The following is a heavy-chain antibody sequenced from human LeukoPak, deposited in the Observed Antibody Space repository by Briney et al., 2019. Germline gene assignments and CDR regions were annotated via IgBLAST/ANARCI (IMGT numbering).Heavy chain of an antibody. J-gene: IGHJ6*03. CDR1: GSTFSDYY. D-gene: IGHD3-3*01. Sequence: GGSLRLSCAASGSTFSDYYMTWIRQAPGKGLEWVSYISTASSYTDYADFVKGRFTISRDNAKNSLYLQMNRLRAEDTAVYYCVRRGFLADYTHYYYMDVWGKGTTVTVSS. CDR2: ISTASSYT. CDR3: VRRGFLADYTHYYYMDV. V-gene: IGHV3-11*03.